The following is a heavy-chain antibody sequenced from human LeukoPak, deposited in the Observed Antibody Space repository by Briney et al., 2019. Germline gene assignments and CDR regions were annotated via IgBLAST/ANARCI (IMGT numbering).Heavy chain of an antibody. D-gene: IGHD3-16*01. V-gene: IGHV4-39*01. Sequence: PSETLSPTCTVSGGSISSSSYYWGWIRQPPGKGLEWIGSIYYSGSTYYNPSLKSRVTISVDTSKNQFSLKLSSVTAADTAVYYCARHLRSKGARPIDYWGQGTLVTVSS. CDR1: GGSISSSSYY. CDR3: ARHLRSKGARPIDY. CDR2: IYYSGST. J-gene: IGHJ4*02.